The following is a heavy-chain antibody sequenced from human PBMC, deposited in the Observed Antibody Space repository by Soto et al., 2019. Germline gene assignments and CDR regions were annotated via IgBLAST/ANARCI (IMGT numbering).Heavy chain of an antibody. Sequence: QVQLQESGPGLVKPSQTLSLTCTISGGSITSGDYYWRWIRQAPVKGLEWVGYIYYSGTTYYNPPLMSRVTISVDTSKNQFSLKLSSVTAANTAVYYCARQKRGGYCSSTSCYTGIAVWGRGTTVTVSS. CDR2: IYYSGTT. D-gene: IGHD2-2*01. J-gene: IGHJ6*02. V-gene: IGHV4-30-4*01. CDR1: GGSITSGDYY. CDR3: ARQKRGGYCSSTSCYTGIAV.